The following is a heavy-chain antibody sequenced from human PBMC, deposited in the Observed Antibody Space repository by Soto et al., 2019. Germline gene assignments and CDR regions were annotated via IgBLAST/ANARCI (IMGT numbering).Heavy chain of an antibody. CDR3: VNGITMIVVATNDVPDAFDI. J-gene: IGHJ3*02. CDR1: GFTFSSYA. CDR2: ISSNGGST. V-gene: IGHV3-64D*08. Sequence: GGSLRLSCSASGFTFSSYAMHWVRQAPGKGLEYVSAISSNGGSTYYADSVKGRFTISRDNSKNTLYLQMSSLRAEDTAVYYCVNGITMIVVATNDVPDAFDIWGQGTMVTVSS. D-gene: IGHD3-22*01.